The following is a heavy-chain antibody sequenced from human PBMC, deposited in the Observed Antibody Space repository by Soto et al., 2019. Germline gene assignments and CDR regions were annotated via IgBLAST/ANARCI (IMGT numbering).Heavy chain of an antibody. J-gene: IGHJ4*02. CDR2: ISGRGGST. Sequence: PGGSLRLSCAASGFTFSSYAMSWVRQAPGKGLEWVSAISGRGGSTYYADSVKGRFTISRDNSKTTLYLQMNVLRAEDTAVYYCANSHTRQPYYYGSGSYYNWGQGTLVTVSS. CDR1: GFTFSSYA. V-gene: IGHV3-23*01. CDR3: ANSHTRQPYYYGSGSYYN. D-gene: IGHD3-10*01.